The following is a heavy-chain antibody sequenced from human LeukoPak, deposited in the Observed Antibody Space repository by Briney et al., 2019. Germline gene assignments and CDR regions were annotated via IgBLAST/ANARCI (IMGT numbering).Heavy chain of an antibody. CDR1: GYTFSSYA. J-gene: IGHJ4*02. D-gene: IGHD5-12*01. Sequence: GGSLTLSCAASGYTFSSYAMSWVREAPGEGLEWVSAISGSGGSTYYADAVKGRFTISRDNAKNTLYLQMSSLRAEDTAIYYCVYSGYDWTYYFAWWGQGTLVTVSS. CDR2: ISGSGGST. CDR3: VYSGYDWTYYFAW. V-gene: IGHV3-23*01.